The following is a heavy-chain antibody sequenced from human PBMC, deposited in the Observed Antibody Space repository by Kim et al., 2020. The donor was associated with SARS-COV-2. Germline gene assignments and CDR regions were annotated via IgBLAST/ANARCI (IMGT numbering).Heavy chain of an antibody. Sequence: SETLSLTCAVYGGSFSGYYWSWIRQPPGKGLEWIGEINHSGSTNYNPSLKSRVTISVDTSKNQFSLKLSSVTAADTAVYYCALYSSSWYVDYWGQGTLVTVSS. D-gene: IGHD6-13*01. V-gene: IGHV4-34*01. J-gene: IGHJ4*02. CDR1: GGSFSGYY. CDR3: ALYSSSWYVDY. CDR2: INHSGST.